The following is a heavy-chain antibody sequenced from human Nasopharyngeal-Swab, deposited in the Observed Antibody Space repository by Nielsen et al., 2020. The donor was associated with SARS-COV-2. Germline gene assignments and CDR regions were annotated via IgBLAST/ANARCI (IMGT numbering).Heavy chain of an antibody. Sequence: GGSLRLSCVASGFIFSHYGMQWVRQAPGKGLEWVAFIRYNGGDKYYADSVKGRFTISRDNAKNSLYLQMNSLRAEDTAVYYCASLLWFGELPSDYYYYGMDVWGQGTTVTVSS. V-gene: IGHV3-30*02. CDR3: ASLLWFGELPSDYYYYGMDV. J-gene: IGHJ6*02. CDR1: GFIFSHYG. CDR2: IRYNGGDK. D-gene: IGHD3-10*01.